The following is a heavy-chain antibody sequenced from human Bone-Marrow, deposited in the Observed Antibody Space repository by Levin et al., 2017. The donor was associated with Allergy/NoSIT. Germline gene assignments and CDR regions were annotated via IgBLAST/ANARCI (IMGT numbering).Heavy chain of an antibody. CDR1: GGSINSNTW. Sequence: SETLSLTCAVSGGSINSNTWWSWVRQPPGRGLEWIGEIYHSGSTIYNPSLKSRGTISLDMSKNQFSLKLNSVTAADTAVYYCARVRGKVTYLHAFDTWGQGTMVTVSS. D-gene: IGHD2-2*02. J-gene: IGHJ3*02. CDR2: IYHSGST. V-gene: IGHV4-4*02. CDR3: ARVRGKVTYLHAFDT.